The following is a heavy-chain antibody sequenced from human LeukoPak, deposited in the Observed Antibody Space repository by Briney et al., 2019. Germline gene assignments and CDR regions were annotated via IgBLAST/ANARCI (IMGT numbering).Heavy chain of an antibody. CDR3: ARDRRYSSGWVDY. V-gene: IGHV3-21*01. CDR2: ISSSGTYI. CDR1: GFTFSTYS. D-gene: IGHD6-19*01. J-gene: IGHJ4*02. Sequence: PGGSLRLSCAASGFTFSTYSMNWVRQAPGEGLEWVSSISSSGTYIYYADSLKGRFTISRDNAKNSLYLQMNSLRAEDTAVYYCARDRRYSSGWVDYWGQGTLVTVSS.